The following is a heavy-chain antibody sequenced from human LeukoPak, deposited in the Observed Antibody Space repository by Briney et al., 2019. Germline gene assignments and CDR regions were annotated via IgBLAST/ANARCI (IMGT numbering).Heavy chain of an antibody. CDR1: GDSLSGSY. J-gene: IGHJ3*02. Sequence: PSETLSLTCTVSGDSLSGSYWSWVRRPAGKGLEWIGRIFPNGRTNTHPFLKSRVTMSVDRSINQFSLRLTSVTAADTAVYYCARGDTSFYDAFDIWGQGTKVTVAS. D-gene: IGHD2-2*01. CDR3: ARGDTSFYDAFDI. V-gene: IGHV4-4*07. CDR2: IFPNGRT.